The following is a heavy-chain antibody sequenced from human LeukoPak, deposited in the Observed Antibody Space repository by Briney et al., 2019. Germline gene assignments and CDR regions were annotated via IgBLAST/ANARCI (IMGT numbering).Heavy chain of an antibody. V-gene: IGHV1-69*06. CDR2: IIPIFGTA. Sequence: ASVKVSCKASGYTFTSYAMNWVRQAPGQGLEWMGGIIPIFGTANYAQKFQGRVTITADKSTSTAYMELSSLRSEDTAVYYCAREYYYDSSGYYFWGQGTLVTVSS. CDR3: AREYYYDSSGYYF. D-gene: IGHD3-22*01. CDR1: GYTFTSYA. J-gene: IGHJ1*01.